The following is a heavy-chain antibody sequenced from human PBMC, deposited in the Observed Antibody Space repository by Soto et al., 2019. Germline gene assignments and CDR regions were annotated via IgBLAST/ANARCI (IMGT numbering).Heavy chain of an antibody. J-gene: IGHJ5*02. CDR1: GFTFRDYG. V-gene: IGHV3-30*18. Sequence: GGSLRLSCAASGFTFRDYGMHWVRQAPGKGLEWVAVISYDGSNKYYADSVKDRFTISRDNSENTFYLQMNSLRAEDTAVYYCAKDRSRYYDSSGYNHWGQGTLVTVSS. CDR3: AKDRSRYYDSSGYNH. D-gene: IGHD3-22*01. CDR2: ISYDGSNK.